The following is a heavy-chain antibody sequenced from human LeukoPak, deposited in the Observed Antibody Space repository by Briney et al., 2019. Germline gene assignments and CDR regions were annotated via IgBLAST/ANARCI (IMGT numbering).Heavy chain of an antibody. CDR2: INWNGGST. CDR1: GFTFDDYG. J-gene: IGHJ4*02. Sequence: GGSLRLSCAASGFTFDDYGMSWVRQAPGKGLEWVSGINWNGGSTGYADSVKGRFTISRDNAKNSLYLQMNSLRAEDTALYHCARVTIFGVVIRYFDYWGQETLVTVSS. D-gene: IGHD3-3*01. CDR3: ARVTIFGVVIRYFDY. V-gene: IGHV3-20*01.